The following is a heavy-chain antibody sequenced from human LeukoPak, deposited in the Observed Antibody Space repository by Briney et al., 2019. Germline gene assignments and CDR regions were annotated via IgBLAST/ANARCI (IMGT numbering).Heavy chain of an antibody. CDR3: ARDRWGGSD. CDR1: GGSISSSSYY. D-gene: IGHD3-10*01. J-gene: IGHJ4*02. V-gene: IGHV4-39*07. Sequence: SETLSLTCTVSGGSISSSSYYWGWIRQPPGKGLEWIGSIYYSGSTYYNPSLKSRVTISVDTSKNQFSLKLSSVTAADTAVYYCARDRWGGSDWGQGTLVTVSS. CDR2: IYYSGST.